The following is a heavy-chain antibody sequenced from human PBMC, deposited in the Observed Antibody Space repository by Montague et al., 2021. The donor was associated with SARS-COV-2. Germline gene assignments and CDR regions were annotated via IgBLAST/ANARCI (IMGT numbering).Heavy chain of an antibody. CDR2: ISSSGSTI. CDR1: GFTFSSYE. D-gene: IGHD3-9*01. Sequence: SLRLSCAASGFTFSSYEMNWVRQAPGKGLEWVSYISSSGSTIYYADSVKGRFTISRDNAKNSLYLQMSSLRAEDTAVYYCARGRSYYDILTGYYTICYFDYWGQGTLVTVSS. V-gene: IGHV3-48*03. J-gene: IGHJ4*02. CDR3: ARGRSYYDILTGYYTICYFDY.